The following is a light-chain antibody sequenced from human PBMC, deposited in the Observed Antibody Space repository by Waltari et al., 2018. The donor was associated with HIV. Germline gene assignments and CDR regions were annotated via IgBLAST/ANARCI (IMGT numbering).Light chain of an antibody. J-gene: IGKJ1*01. V-gene: IGKV3-15*01. Sequence: EIGMTQSPATLSVSPGERATLSCSASQSGSSNLAWYQQKPGQAPRLLIYGASTRATGIPARFSGSGSGTEFTLTISSLQSEDFAVYYCHQYNNLPRTFGQGTKVEVK. CDR3: HQYNNLPRT. CDR1: QSGSSN. CDR2: GAS.